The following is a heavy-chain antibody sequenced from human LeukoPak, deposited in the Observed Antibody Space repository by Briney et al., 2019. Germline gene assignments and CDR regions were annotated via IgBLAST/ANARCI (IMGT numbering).Heavy chain of an antibody. J-gene: IGHJ6*02. CDR2: IGSSDTYI. Sequence: PGGSLRLSCAAYGFTFSTFSMNWDRQAPGKRLEWVSYIGSSDTYIYYADSVKGRFTISRDNAKNSLYLQMNSLRAEDTAVYYCARGDYFDSSGYYYVSHYYYGMDVWGQGTMVTVSS. V-gene: IGHV3-21*01. CDR1: GFTFSTFS. CDR3: ARGDYFDSSGYYYVSHYYYGMDV. D-gene: IGHD3-22*01.